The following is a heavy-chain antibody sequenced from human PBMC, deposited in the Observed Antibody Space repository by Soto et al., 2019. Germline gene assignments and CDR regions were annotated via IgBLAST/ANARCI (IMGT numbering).Heavy chain of an antibody. CDR3: ARGRDGYKYDAFDI. Sequence: ASVKVSCKASGYTFTGYYMHWVRQAPGQGLEWMGWINPNSGGTNYAQKFQGWVTMTRDTSISTAYMELSRLRSDDTAVYYCARGRDGYKYDAFDIWGQGTMVTVSS. CDR1: GYTFTGYY. CDR2: INPNSGGT. V-gene: IGHV1-2*04. D-gene: IGHD5-12*01. J-gene: IGHJ3*02.